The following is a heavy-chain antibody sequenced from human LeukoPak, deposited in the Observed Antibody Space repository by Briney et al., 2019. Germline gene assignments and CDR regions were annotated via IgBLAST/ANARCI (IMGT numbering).Heavy chain of an antibody. Sequence: PGGSLRLSCVASGFTFDESWMTWVHQAPGRGLEWVANIKEDGSQKYYVDSVKGRFTISRDNSKNTLYLQMNSLTVEDTALYYCSRDGRPCDYRGQGTLVTVSS. D-gene: IGHD3/OR15-3a*01. CDR2: IKEDGSQK. CDR1: GFTFDESW. CDR3: SRDGRPCDY. J-gene: IGHJ4*02. V-gene: IGHV3-7*01.